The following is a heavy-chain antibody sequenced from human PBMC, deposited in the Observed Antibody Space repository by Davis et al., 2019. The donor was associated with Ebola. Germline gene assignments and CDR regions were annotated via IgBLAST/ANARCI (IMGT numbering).Heavy chain of an antibody. D-gene: IGHD5-18*01. J-gene: IGHJ6*02. CDR1: GGSISSYY. V-gene: IGHV4-59*01. CDR3: ARGGYAGMDV. Sequence: GSLRLSCTVSGGSISSYYWSWIRQPPGKGLEWIGYIYYSGSTNYNPSLKSRVTISVDTSKNQFSLKLSSVTAADTAVYYCARGGYAGMDVWGQGTTVTVSS. CDR2: IYYSGST.